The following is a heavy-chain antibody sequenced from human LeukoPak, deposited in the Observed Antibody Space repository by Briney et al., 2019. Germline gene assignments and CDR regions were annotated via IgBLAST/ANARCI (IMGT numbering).Heavy chain of an antibody. Sequence: GGSLRLSCAASGFTFSSYSMNWVRQAPGKWLEWVSSISSSSSYIYYADSVKGRFTISRDNAKNSLYLQMNSLRAEDTAVYNCSRHLVGGTGPWGQGTLVTVSS. CDR2: ISSSSSYI. V-gene: IGHV3-21*01. D-gene: IGHD1-26*01. CDR3: SRHLVGGTGP. J-gene: IGHJ5*02. CDR1: GFTFSSYS.